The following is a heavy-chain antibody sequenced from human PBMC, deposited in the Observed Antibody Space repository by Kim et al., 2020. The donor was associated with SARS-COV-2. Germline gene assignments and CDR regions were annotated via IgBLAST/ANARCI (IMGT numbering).Heavy chain of an antibody. Sequence: GGSLRLSCAASGFTFSSYWMSWVRQAPGKGLEWVANIKQDGSEKYYVDSVKGRFTISRDNAKNSLYLQMNSLRAEDTAVYYCARDQGRYSGYYWFAGVARYYYYIDAWGKRTPVTVSS. CDR3: ARDQGRYSGYYWFAGVARYYYYIDA. CDR1: GFTFSSYW. J-gene: IGHJ6*03. V-gene: IGHV3-7*01. D-gene: IGHD5-12*01. CDR2: IKQDGSEK.